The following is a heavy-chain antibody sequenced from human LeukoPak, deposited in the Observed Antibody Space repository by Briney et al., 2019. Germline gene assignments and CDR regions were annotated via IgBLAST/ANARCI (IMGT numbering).Heavy chain of an antibody. CDR2: VYHSGAT. CDR1: GGSISSYY. Sequence: SETLSLTCTVSGGSISSYYWSWIRQPPGKGLEWIGGVYHSGATYYTPSLKSRVTISVDTSKNQFSLNLTSVTAADTAVYYCARDSSGTLSGGGWFDPWGQGTLVTVSS. J-gene: IGHJ5*02. CDR3: ARDSSGTLSGGGWFDP. V-gene: IGHV4-59*12. D-gene: IGHD6-19*01.